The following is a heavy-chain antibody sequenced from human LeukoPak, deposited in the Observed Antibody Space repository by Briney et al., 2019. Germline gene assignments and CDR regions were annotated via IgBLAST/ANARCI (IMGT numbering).Heavy chain of an antibody. J-gene: IGHJ4*02. CDR2: VSYEGIIK. CDR3: ATGGGLATEIDY. V-gene: IGHV3-30*04. Sequence: GGSLRLSCATSGFTFSGRAMHWVRQAPGKGLEWVAVVSYEGIIKYYADSLNGRFTISRDNSKNTLYLQMNSLRTEDTAMCYCATGGGLATEIDYWGQGTLVTVSS. D-gene: IGHD3-16*01. CDR1: GFTFSGRA.